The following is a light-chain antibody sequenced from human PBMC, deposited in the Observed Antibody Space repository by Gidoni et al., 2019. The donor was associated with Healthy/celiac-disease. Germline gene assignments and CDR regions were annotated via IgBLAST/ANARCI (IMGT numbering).Light chain of an antibody. CDR1: QSVSSN. V-gene: IGKV3-15*01. Sequence: EIVMTQSPATLSLPPGARATLSCRASQSVSSNLAWYQQKPGQAPRLLIYCASTRATGIPARFSGSGSGTEFTLTISSLESEDFAVYYCQQYNNWPYTFGQGTKLEIK. J-gene: IGKJ2*01. CDR3: QQYNNWPYT. CDR2: CAS.